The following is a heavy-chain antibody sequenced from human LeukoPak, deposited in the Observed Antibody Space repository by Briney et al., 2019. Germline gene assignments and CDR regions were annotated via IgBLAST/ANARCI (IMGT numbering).Heavy chain of an antibody. D-gene: IGHD3-3*01. CDR3: AREASDYDFWSGYYSSDHFDY. CDR1: GYTFTSYD. J-gene: IGHJ4*02. Sequence: ASVKVSCKASGYTFTSYDINWVRQATGQGLEWMGWVNPNSGNTGYAQKFQGRVTMTRNTSISIAYMELSSLRSEDTAVYYCAREASDYDFWSGYYSSDHFDYWGQGTLVTVSS. V-gene: IGHV1-8*01. CDR2: VNPNSGNT.